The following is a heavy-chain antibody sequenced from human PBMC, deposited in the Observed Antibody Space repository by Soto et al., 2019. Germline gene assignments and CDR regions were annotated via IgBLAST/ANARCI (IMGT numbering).Heavy chain of an antibody. CDR1: GFTFSSYE. Sequence: XGSLGLSCAASGFTFSSYEMNWVRQAPGKGLEWVSYISSGAGTIYYADSVKGRFTISRDNAKDSLYLQMKSLRAEDTAVYYCARDVGSQNYYYYAMDVWGQGTTVTVSS. CDR2: ISSGAGTI. J-gene: IGHJ6*02. CDR3: ARDVGSQNYYYYAMDV. V-gene: IGHV3-48*03. D-gene: IGHD6-25*01.